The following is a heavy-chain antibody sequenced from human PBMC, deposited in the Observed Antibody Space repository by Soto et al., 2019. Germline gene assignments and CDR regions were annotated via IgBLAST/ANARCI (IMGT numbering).Heavy chain of an antibody. CDR2: IYYSGST. CDR3: ARISEYYYYGMDV. J-gene: IGHJ6*02. V-gene: IGHV4-39*01. CDR1: GGSISSSSYY. Sequence: PSETLSLTXTVSGGSISSSSYYWGWIRQPPGKGLEWIGSIYYSGSTYYNPSLKSRVTISVDTSKNQFSLKLSSVTAADTAVYYCARISEYYYYGMDVWGQGTTVTVSS.